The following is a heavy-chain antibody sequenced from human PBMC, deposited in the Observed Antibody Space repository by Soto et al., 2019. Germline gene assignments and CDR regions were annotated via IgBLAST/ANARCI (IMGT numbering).Heavy chain of an antibody. J-gene: IGHJ6*02. Sequence: SETLSLTCAVYGGSFSAYYWSWVRQPPGKGLEWIGEIIHSESTKYNPSLKSRVTISVDTSKNQFSLKLSSVTTADTAVYYCARQRPTDGRWEFANYYGMDVWGQGTPVTVSS. D-gene: IGHD1-26*01. CDR1: GGSFSAYY. CDR2: IIHSEST. CDR3: ARQRPTDGRWEFANYYGMDV. V-gene: IGHV4-34*12.